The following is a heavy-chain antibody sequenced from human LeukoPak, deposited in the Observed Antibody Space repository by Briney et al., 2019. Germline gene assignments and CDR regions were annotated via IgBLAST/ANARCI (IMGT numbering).Heavy chain of an antibody. Sequence: LETLSLTCTVSGSSISSYYWSWIRRPPGKGLEWIGYIYYSGSTNYNPSLKSRVTISVDTSKNQFSLKLSSVTAADTAVYYCARAALITMIGGFDPWGQGTLVTVSS. D-gene: IGHD3-22*01. CDR3: ARAALITMIGGFDP. CDR1: GSSISSYY. CDR2: IYYSGST. V-gene: IGHV4-59*01. J-gene: IGHJ5*02.